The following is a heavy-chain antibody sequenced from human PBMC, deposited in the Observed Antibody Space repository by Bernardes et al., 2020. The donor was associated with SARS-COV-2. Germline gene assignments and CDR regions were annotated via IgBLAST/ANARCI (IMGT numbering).Heavy chain of an antibody. Sequence: ATLSLTCSVSGGSISSSSYYWAWLRQPPGKGLEWIGNIYYSGSTYYNPSLKSRVTISVDTSRNHFSLKLSSVTAADTAVYYCARTYYYDTTIWGHGTMVTVSS. CDR3: ARTYYYDTTI. V-gene: IGHV4-39*02. D-gene: IGHD3-22*01. CDR2: IYYSGST. CDR1: GGSISSSSYY. J-gene: IGHJ3*02.